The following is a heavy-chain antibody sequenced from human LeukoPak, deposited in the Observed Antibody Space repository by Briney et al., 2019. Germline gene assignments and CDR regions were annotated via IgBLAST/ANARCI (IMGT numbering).Heavy chain of an antibody. CDR2: IYSGGNT. V-gene: IGHV3-53*01. CDR1: GFTVSSNY. J-gene: IGHJ5*02. D-gene: IGHD7-27*01. Sequence: GGSLRLSCAASGFTVSSNYMSWVRQAPGKGLEWVSVIYSGGNTYYADSVKGRFTISRDNSKNTLYLQMNSLRAEDTAVYYCARVLNWGLDWFDPWGQGTLVTVSS. CDR3: ARVLNWGLDWFDP.